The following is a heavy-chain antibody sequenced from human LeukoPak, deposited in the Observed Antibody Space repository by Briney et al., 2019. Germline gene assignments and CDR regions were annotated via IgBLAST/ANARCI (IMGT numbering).Heavy chain of an antibody. CDR1: GGSISSYY. J-gene: IGHJ3*02. CDR2: IYTSGST. V-gene: IGHV4-4*07. D-gene: IGHD6-13*01. CDR3: ARPRRQGNSNDAFDI. Sequence: ASETLSLTCTVSGGSISSYYWSWIRQPAGKGLEWIGRIYTSGSTNYNPSLKSRVTMSVDTSKNQFSLKLSSVTAADTAVYYCARPRRQGNSNDAFDIWGQGTMVTVSS.